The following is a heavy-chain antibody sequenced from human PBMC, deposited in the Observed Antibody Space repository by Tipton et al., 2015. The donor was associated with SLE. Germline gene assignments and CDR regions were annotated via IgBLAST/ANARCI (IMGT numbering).Heavy chain of an antibody. V-gene: IGHV4-34*01. CDR3: ARGGEAVAGTSYFQH. D-gene: IGHD6-19*01. CDR2: IYYSGST. Sequence: TLSLTCAVYGGSFSGYYWSWIRQPPGKGLEWIGSIYYSGSTYYNPSLKSRVTISVDTSKNQFSLKLSSVTAADTAVYYCARGGEAVAGTSYFQHWGQGTLVTVSS. J-gene: IGHJ1*01. CDR1: GGSFSGYY.